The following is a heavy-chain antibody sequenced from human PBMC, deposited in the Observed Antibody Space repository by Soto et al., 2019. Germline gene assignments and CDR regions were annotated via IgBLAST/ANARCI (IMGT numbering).Heavy chain of an antibody. Sequence: QVQLVQSGAEVVKPGASVKVSCKASGYTFTTYFLHWVRQAPGQGLEWLGWIFPGSGGTNYAQTFQGRVTMTRDTSINTAYMELSRLSSDDTGVYYCAREWQRGTDYWGQGALVTVSS. CDR2: IFPGSGGT. J-gene: IGHJ4*02. CDR1: GYTFTTYF. D-gene: IGHD6-25*01. V-gene: IGHV1-2*02. CDR3: AREWQRGTDY.